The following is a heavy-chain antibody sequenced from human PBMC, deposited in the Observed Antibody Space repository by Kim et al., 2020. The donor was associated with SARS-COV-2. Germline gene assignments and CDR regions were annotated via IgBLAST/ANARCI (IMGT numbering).Heavy chain of an antibody. J-gene: IGHJ5*02. CDR2: IYTSGST. Sequence: SETLSLTCTVSGGSISSYYWSWIRQPAGKGLEWIGRIYTSGSTNYNPSLKSRVTMSVDTSKNQFSLKLSSVTAADTAVYYCARDGSGTKRRWFDPWGQGTLVTVSS. V-gene: IGHV4-4*07. CDR1: GGSISSYY. D-gene: IGHD1-7*01. CDR3: ARDGSGTKRRWFDP.